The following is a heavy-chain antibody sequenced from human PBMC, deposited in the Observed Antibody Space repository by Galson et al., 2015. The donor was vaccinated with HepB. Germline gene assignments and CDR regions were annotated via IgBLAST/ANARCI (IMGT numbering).Heavy chain of an antibody. CDR1: GLTFSDYS. CDR2: LSASGNRT. J-gene: IGHJ4*02. CDR3: VKSHKISYFDH. V-gene: IGHV3-23*01. Sequence: SLRLSCAASGLTFSDYSMSWVRQASGKGLEWVSGLSASGNRTYYADSVKGRFPISRDNSKNTLYLQMNSLRSDDTAIYYCVKSHKISYFDHWGQGTLVTVSS.